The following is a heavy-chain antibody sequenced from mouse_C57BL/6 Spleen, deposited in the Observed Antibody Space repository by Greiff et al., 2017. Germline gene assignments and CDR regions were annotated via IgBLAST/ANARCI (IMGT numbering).Heavy chain of an antibody. V-gene: IGHV2-2*01. CDR2: IWSGGST. CDR1: GFSLTSYG. J-gene: IGHJ4*01. CDR3: ARIGSRDYYAMDY. Sequence: QVQLQQSGPGLVQPSQSLSITCTVSGFSLTSYGVHWVRQSPGKGLEWLGVIWSGGSTDYNAAFISRLSISKDNSKSQVFFKMHSLQADDTAIYYCARIGSRDYYAMDYWGQGTSVTVSS. D-gene: IGHD1-1*01.